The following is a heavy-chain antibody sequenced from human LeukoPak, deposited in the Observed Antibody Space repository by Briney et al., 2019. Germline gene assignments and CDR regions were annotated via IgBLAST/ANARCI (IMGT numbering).Heavy chain of an antibody. CDR1: GFTFSDYY. Sequence: GGSLRLSCAASGFTFSDYYMSWIRQAPGKGLEWVSYISSSGSTIYYADSVKGRFTISRDNSKNTLYLQMNSLRAEDTAVYYCAKVAFYDYGRDAFDIWGQGTMVTVSS. D-gene: IGHD4-17*01. CDR3: AKVAFYDYGRDAFDI. V-gene: IGHV3-11*01. CDR2: ISSSGSTI. J-gene: IGHJ3*02.